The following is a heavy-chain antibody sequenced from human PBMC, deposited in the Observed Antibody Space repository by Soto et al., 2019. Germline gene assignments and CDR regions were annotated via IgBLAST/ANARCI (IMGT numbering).Heavy chain of an antibody. Sequence: PGGSLRLSCAASGFTFSSYSMNWVRQAPGKGLEWVSSISSSSSYIYYADSVKGRFTISRDNAKNSLYLQMNSLGAEDTAVYYCARDYDILTGPDYWGQGTLVTVSS. V-gene: IGHV3-21*01. J-gene: IGHJ4*02. CDR2: ISSSSSYI. CDR3: ARDYDILTGPDY. D-gene: IGHD3-9*01. CDR1: GFTFSSYS.